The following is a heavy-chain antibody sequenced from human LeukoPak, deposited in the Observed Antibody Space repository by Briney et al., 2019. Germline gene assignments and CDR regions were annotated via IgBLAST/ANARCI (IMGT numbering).Heavy chain of an antibody. J-gene: IGHJ4*02. D-gene: IGHD3-10*01. CDR1: GFTFSDYW. CDR3: ARGMTYYYGSGKFAY. CDR2: TNTDASTT. V-gene: IGHV3-74*01. Sequence: PGGSLRLSCTASGFTFSDYWMHWVRQAPGKGLVWVSRTNTDASTTTYADSVKGRFTISRDNTKNTVYLQMDSLRAEDTAVYYCARGMTYYYGSGKFAYWGQGSLVTVSS.